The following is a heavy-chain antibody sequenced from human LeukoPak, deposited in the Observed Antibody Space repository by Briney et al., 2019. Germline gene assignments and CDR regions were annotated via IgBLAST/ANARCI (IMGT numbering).Heavy chain of an antibody. CDR3: ARDLSYSSGWYLFDY. Sequence: PGGSLRLSCAASGFTFSSHWMHWVRQAPGKGLVWVSRINSDGSSTSYADSVKGRFTISRDNAKNTLYLQMNSLRAEDTAVYYCARDLSYSSGWYLFDYRGQGTLVTVSS. D-gene: IGHD6-19*01. CDR2: INSDGSST. V-gene: IGHV3-74*01. J-gene: IGHJ4*02. CDR1: GFTFSSHW.